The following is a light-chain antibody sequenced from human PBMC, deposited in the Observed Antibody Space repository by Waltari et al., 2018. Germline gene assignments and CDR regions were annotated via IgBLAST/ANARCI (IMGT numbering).Light chain of an antibody. CDR1: QSVSGSY. CDR3: QYYGASRGPIT. J-gene: IGKJ5*01. Sequence: EIVLTQSPGTLSLSPGETATLSCRASQSVSGSYLAWNQQKPGQAPRLLIYGASSRATGIPARFSGSGSGTDFTLTISRLEPEDFGVYYCQYYGASRGPITFGQGTRLEIK. V-gene: IGKV3-20*01. CDR2: GAS.